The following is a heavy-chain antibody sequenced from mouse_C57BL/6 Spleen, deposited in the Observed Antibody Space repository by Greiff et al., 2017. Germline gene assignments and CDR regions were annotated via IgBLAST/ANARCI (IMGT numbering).Heavy chain of an antibody. CDR3: AREKIYDYYFDY. D-gene: IGHD2-3*01. V-gene: IGHV3-6*01. CDR1: GYSITSGYY. Sequence: EVQRVESGPGLVKPSQSLSLTCSVTGYSITSGYYWNWIRQFPGNKLEWMGYISYDGSNNYNPSLKNRISITRDTSKNQFFLKLNSVTTEDTATYYCAREKIYDYYFDYWGQGTTLTVSS. CDR2: ISYDGSN. J-gene: IGHJ2*01.